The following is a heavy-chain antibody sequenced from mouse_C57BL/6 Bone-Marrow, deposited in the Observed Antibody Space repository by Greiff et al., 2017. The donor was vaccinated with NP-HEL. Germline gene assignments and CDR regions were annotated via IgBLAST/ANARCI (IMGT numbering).Heavy chain of an antibody. Sequence: EVKVEESGGGLVQPGGSMKLSCVASGFTFSNYWMNWVRQSPAKGLEWVAQIRLKSDNYATHYAESVKGRFTISRDDSKSSVYLQMNNLRAEDTGIYYCTSHYYVYFDYWGQGTTLTVSA. J-gene: IGHJ2*01. CDR3: TSHYYVYFDY. V-gene: IGHV6-3*01. CDR1: GFTFSNYW. CDR2: IRLKSDNYAT. D-gene: IGHD1-2*01.